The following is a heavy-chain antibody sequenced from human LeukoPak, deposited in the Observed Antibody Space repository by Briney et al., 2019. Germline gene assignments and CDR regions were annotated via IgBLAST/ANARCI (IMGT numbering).Heavy chain of an antibody. D-gene: IGHD3-3*01. CDR2: ISSSSSTM. V-gene: IGHV3-48*01. Sequence: GGSLRLSCAASGFTFSSYSMNWVRQAPGKGLEWVSYISSSSSTMYYADSVKGRFSISRDNAKKSLYLQMNSLRPEDTAVYYCAKPQEPDLWVPDFWGQGTLVTVFS. CDR1: GFTFSSYS. J-gene: IGHJ4*02. CDR3: AKPQEPDLWVPDF.